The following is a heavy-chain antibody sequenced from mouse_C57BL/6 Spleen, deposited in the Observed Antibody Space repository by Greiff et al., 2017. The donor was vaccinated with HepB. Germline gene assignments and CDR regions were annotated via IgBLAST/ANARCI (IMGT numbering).Heavy chain of an antibody. V-gene: IGHV1-5*01. CDR2: IYPGNSDT. J-gene: IGHJ4*01. D-gene: IGHD1-1*01. CDR3: TIYYGSSPYAMDY. CDR1: GYTFTSYW. Sequence: VQLQQSGTVLARPGASVKMSCKTSGYTFTSYWMHWVKQRPGQGLEWIGAIYPGNSDTSYNQKFKGKAKLTAVTSASTAYMELSSLTNEDSAVYYCTIYYGSSPYAMDYWGQGTSVTVSS.